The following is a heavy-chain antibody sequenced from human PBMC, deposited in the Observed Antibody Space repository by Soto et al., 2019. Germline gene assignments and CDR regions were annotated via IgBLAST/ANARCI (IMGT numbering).Heavy chain of an antibody. J-gene: IGHJ3*02. Sequence: GASVKVSCKASGYTFTSYAMHWVRQAPGQRLEWMGWINAGNGNTKYSQKFQGRVTITRDTSASTAYMELSSLRSEDTAVYYCAAALDTAMDLAFDILGQGTMVTVSS. CDR2: INAGNGNT. V-gene: IGHV1-3*01. CDR3: AAALDTAMDLAFDI. CDR1: GYTFTSYA. D-gene: IGHD5-18*01.